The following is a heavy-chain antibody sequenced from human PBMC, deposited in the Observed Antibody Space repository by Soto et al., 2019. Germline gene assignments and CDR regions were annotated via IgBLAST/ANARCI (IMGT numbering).Heavy chain of an antibody. D-gene: IGHD5-18*01. V-gene: IGHV4-59*08. J-gene: IGHJ5*02. CDR2: IYYNGIT. CDR3: ARSGYTLNLGNWSDP. Sequence: QVQLQESGPGLVKPSETLSLTCTVSGGSINTYYWSWIRQPPGKGLEWDGHIYYNGITNYNPSLMSRVTISVATSKNHFSLTLNSVTAADTAVYYCARSGYTLNLGNWSDPWGQGTLVTVSS. CDR1: GGSINTYY.